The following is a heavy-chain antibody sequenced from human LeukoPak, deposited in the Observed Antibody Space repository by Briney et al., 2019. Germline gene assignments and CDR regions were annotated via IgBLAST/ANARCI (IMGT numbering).Heavy chain of an antibody. V-gene: IGHV4-30-2*01. J-gene: IGHJ5*02. Sequence: SETLSLTCAVSGGSISSGGYSWSWIRQPPGKGLEWIGYIYHSGSTYYNPSLKSRVTISVDRSKNQFSLKLSSVTAADTAVYYCARDLSYGSSGGWFNPWGQEPWSPSPQ. D-gene: IGHD3-22*01. CDR3: ARDLSYGSSGGWFNP. CDR2: IYHSGST. CDR1: GGSISSGGYS.